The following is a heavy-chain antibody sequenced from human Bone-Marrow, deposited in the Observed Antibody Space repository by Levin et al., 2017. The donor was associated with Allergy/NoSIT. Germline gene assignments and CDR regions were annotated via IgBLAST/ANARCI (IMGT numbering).Heavy chain of an antibody. Sequence: ASVKVSCKASGDTFIDSYTHWVRQAPGQGLEWMGRINPHSGDTDYAQKFQGRVIMTRDTSISTAYMELSRLRSDDTAIYYCARLGSGGVYWGQGTLVTVSS. D-gene: IGHD6-19*01. J-gene: IGHJ4*02. V-gene: IGHV1-2*06. CDR3: ARLGSGGVY. CDR1: GDTFIDSY. CDR2: INPHSGDT.